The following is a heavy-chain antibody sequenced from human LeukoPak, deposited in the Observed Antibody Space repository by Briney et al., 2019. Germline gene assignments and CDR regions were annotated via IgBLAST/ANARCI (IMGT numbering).Heavy chain of an antibody. J-gene: IGHJ5*02. D-gene: IGHD5-18*01. CDR1: GGSISSYY. CDR2: IYYSGST. V-gene: IGHV4-59*01. CDR3: AIWRGYSYGVWFDP. Sequence: SETLSLTCTVSGGSISSYYWSWIRQPPGKGLEWIGYIYYSGSTNYNPSLKSRVTISVDTSKNQFSLKLSSVTAADTAVYYCAIWRGYSYGVWFDPWGQGTLVTVSS.